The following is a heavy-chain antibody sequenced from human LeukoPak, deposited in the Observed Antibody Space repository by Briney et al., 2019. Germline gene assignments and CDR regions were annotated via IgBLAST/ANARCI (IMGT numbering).Heavy chain of an antibody. D-gene: IGHD5-12*01. V-gene: IGHV4-30-2*01. CDR2: IYHSGST. J-gene: IGHJ4*02. CDR3: ARGHPSGYDLNASSVLPFDY. Sequence: SETLSLTCAVSGGSISSGGYSWSWIRQPPGKGLEWIGYIYHSGSTYYNPSLKSRVTISVDRSKNQFSLKPSSVTAADTAVYYCARGHPSGYDLNASSVLPFDYWGQGTLVTVSS. CDR1: GGSISSGGYS.